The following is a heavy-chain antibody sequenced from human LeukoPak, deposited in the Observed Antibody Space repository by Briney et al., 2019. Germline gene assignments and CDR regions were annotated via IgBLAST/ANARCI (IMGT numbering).Heavy chain of an antibody. CDR3: ARPSRDYPPTYYMDV. D-gene: IGHD4-11*01. CDR2: MNPNSGNT. V-gene: IGHV1-8*03. Sequence: ASVKVSCKASGNTFTDYYIHWVRQATGQGLEWMGWMNPNSGNTGYAQKFQGRVTITRNTSISTAYMELSSLRSEDTAVYYCARPSRDYPPTYYMDVWGKGTTVTVSS. CDR1: GNTFTDYY. J-gene: IGHJ6*03.